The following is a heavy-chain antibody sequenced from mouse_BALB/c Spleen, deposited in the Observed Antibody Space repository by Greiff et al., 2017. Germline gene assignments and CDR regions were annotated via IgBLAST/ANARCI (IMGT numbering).Heavy chain of an antibody. J-gene: IGHJ3*01. CDR1: GFTFSDYY. Sequence: EVNVVESGGGLVKPGGSLKLSCAASGFTFSDYYMYWVRQTPEKRLEWVATISDGGSYTYYPDSVKGRFTISRDNAKNNLYLQMSSLKSEDTAMYYCAREGLLSWFAYWGQGTLVTVSA. D-gene: IGHD2-13*01. V-gene: IGHV5-4*02. CDR2: ISDGGSYT. CDR3: AREGLLSWFAY.